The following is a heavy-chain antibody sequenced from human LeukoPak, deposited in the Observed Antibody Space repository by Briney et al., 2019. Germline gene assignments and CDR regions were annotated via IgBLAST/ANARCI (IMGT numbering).Heavy chain of an antibody. Sequence: GGSLRLSCAASGFTFSSYEMNWVRQAPGKGLEWVSYISSSGSTIYYADSVKGRFTISRDNSKNTLYLQMNSLRAEDTAVYYCARGHRNTMVRGVIRYYYMDVWGKGTTVTISS. D-gene: IGHD3-10*01. CDR2: ISSSGSTI. J-gene: IGHJ6*03. V-gene: IGHV3-48*03. CDR3: ARGHRNTMVRGVIRYYYMDV. CDR1: GFTFSSYE.